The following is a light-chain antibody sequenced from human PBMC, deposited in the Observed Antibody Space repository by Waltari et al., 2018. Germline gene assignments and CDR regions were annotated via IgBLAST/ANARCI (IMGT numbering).Light chain of an antibody. CDR3: ATWDDSLNGVV. J-gene: IGLJ2*01. CDR1: SSNLGRNT. CDR2: NNN. V-gene: IGLV1-44*01. Sequence: QSVLTQPPSASGTPGPRVTISCSRSSSNLGRNTVNWYQQLPGTAPKLLFYNNNQRPSGVPDRFSASKSGTSASLAISGLQSEDEADYYCATWDDSLNGVVFGGGTKLTVL.